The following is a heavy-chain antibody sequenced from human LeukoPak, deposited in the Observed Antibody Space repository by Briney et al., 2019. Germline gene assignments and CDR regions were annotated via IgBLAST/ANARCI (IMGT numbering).Heavy chain of an antibody. J-gene: IGHJ5*02. CDR3: ATDWAPSNENWFDP. V-gene: IGHV3-11*06. CDR2: ISTTGSDT. CDR1: GFTFSNYY. Sequence: GGSLRLSCSASGFTFSNYYMSWVRQAPGKGLEWVSYISTTGSDTNYVDSVKGRFTISRDNAKNSLYLKMNSLRAEDTAVYYCATDWAPSNENWFDPWGQGTLVTVSS. D-gene: IGHD1-1*01.